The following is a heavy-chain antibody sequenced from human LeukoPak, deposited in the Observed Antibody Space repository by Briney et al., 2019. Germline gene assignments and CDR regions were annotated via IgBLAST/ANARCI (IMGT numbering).Heavy chain of an antibody. CDR2: TYYRSKWYN. CDR3: ARDPGVAIVRGAEQDY. J-gene: IGHJ4*02. V-gene: IGHV6-1*01. D-gene: IGHD3-10*01. Sequence: SETLSLTCAISGDSVSSNSAAWNWIRQSPSRGLEWLGRTYYRSKWYNDYAVSVKSRITINPDTSKNQFSLQLNSVTPEDTAVYYCARDPGVAIVRGAEQDYWGQGTLVTVSS. CDR1: GDSVSSNSAA.